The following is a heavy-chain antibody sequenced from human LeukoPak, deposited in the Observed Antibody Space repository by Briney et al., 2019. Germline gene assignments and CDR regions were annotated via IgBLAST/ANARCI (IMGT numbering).Heavy chain of an antibody. CDR2: ISGSGGST. CDR3: ALSGTTPATYDY. J-gene: IGHJ4*02. D-gene: IGHD2-15*01. Sequence: GGSLRLSCAASGFTFSNYWMSWVRQAPGKGLEWVSAISGSGGSTYYADSVKGRFTISRDNSKNTLYLQMNSLRAEDTAVYYCALSGTTPATYDYWGQGTLVTVSS. V-gene: IGHV3-23*01. CDR1: GFTFSNYW.